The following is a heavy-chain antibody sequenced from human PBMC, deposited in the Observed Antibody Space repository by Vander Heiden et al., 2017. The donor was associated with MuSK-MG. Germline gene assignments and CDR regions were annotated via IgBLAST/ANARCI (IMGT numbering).Heavy chain of an antibody. CDR1: GCSISRGNYY. D-gene: IGHD2-2*01. Sequence: QVQLQESGPGLVQPSQTLSLTCTVSGCSISRGNYYWSWIRQHPGKGLEWIGYIYDSGSTYYNPSLKSRVTISVDTSKNQFSLKLSSVTAADTAVYYCARAGRTSRAGYYYMDVWGKGTTVTVSS. CDR2: IYDSGST. CDR3: ARAGRTSRAGYYYMDV. V-gene: IGHV4-31*03. J-gene: IGHJ6*03.